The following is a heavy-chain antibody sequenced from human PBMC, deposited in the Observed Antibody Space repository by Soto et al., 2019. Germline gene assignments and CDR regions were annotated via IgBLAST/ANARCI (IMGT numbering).Heavy chain of an antibody. D-gene: IGHD3-10*01. CDR1: GYSFTSYW. Sequence: EVQLVQSGAEVKKPGESLKSYCKGSGYSFTSYWIGWVRHMPGKGLEWMGIIYPGDSDTRYSPSFQGQVTISADKSISTAYLQWSSLKASDTAMYYCARHENLDISYGSGSHIDYWGQGTLVTVSS. V-gene: IGHV5-51*01. CDR2: IYPGDSDT. J-gene: IGHJ4*02. CDR3: ARHENLDISYGSGSHIDY.